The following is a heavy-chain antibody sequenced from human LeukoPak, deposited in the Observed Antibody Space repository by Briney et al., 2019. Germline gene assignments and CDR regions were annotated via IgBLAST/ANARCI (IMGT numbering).Heavy chain of an antibody. V-gene: IGHV3-21*01. CDR3: ARETGDCSGGSCYDVDY. CDR2: ISGSSSYI. J-gene: IGHJ4*02. Sequence: PGGSLRLSCAASGFTFSSYNMNWVRQAPGKGLEWVSSISGSSSYIFYADSVKGRFTISRDNAKNSLYLQMNSLRAEDTAVYYCARETGDCSGGSCYDVDYWGQGTLVTVSS. D-gene: IGHD2-15*01. CDR1: GFTFSSYN.